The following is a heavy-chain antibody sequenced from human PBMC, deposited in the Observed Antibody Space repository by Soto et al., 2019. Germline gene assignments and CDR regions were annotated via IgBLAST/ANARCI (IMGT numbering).Heavy chain of an antibody. V-gene: IGHV4-61*01. Sequence: QVQLQESGPGLVKPSETLSLTCTVSGGSVSSGSYYWSWIRQPPGKGLEWIGYIYYSGSTNYNPSPKSRGTTSVDTPKNQCSLKLSSVTAADTAVYYCARGIEGWYQGRYYYGMDVWGQGTTVTVSS. CDR3: ARGIEGWYQGRYYYGMDV. D-gene: IGHD6-19*01. CDR2: IYYSGST. J-gene: IGHJ6*02. CDR1: GGSVSSGSYY.